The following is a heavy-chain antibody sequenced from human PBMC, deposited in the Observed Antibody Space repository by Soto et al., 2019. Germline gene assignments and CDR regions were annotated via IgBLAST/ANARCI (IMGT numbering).Heavy chain of an antibody. D-gene: IGHD7-27*01. J-gene: IGHJ4*02. CDR1: GFTFSTSA. Sequence: EVQLLESGGGLVQPGGSLRLSCEASGFTFSTSAMSWVRQAPGEGLEWGSTISGSGGGKYYADAVNGRFTISGDNSKNTRFLQMNSLRAEDTALYYCARNWGIFDYWGQGTLVTVSS. CDR2: ISGSGGGK. CDR3: ARNWGIFDY. V-gene: IGHV3-23*01.